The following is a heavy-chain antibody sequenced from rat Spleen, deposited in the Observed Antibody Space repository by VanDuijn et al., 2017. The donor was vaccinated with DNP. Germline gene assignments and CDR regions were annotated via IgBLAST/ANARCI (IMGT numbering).Heavy chain of an antibody. CDR3: IRWNSGHFDY. D-gene: IGHD4-3*01. J-gene: IGHJ2*01. Sequence: EVQLVESGGGLVQPGRSMKLSCVASGFTFSKYYMAWVRQAPKKGLEWVATISYDGGGTFYRDSVKGRFTISRDNAKSTLYLQMNSLRSEDMATYYCIRWNSGHFDYWGQGVMVTVSS. CDR2: ISYDGGGT. V-gene: IGHV5-22*01. CDR1: GFTFSKYY.